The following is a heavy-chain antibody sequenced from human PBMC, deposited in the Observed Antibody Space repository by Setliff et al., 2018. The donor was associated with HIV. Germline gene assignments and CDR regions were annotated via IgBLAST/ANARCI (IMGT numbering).Heavy chain of an antibody. CDR3: ARVGSYWSTFDY. J-gene: IGHJ4*02. Sequence: ASVKVSCKASGYTLTTYGVSWVRQAPGQGPEWMGWINTETGNPMYAQGFRGRLVFSLDTSVNTAYLQINSLKAEDTAMYYCARVGSYWSTFDYWGQGALVTVS. D-gene: IGHD2-8*02. CDR2: INTETGNP. V-gene: IGHV7-4-1*02. CDR1: GYTLTTYG.